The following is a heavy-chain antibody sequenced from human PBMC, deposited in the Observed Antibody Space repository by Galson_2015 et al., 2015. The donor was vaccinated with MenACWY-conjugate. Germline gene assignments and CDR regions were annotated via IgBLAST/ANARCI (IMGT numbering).Heavy chain of an antibody. D-gene: IGHD4-17*01. CDR3: ASDATIGDPPGSERSWSPRDYPWYFDL. J-gene: IGHJ2*01. Sequence: SVKVSCKASGGTFSSYAISWVRQAPGQGLEWMGGIIPIFGTANYAQKFQGRVTITADESTSTAYIELSSLRSEDTAVYYCASDATIGDPPGSERSWSPRDYPWYFDLWGRGTLVTVSS. CDR1: GGTFSSYA. CDR2: IIPIFGTA. V-gene: IGHV1-69*13.